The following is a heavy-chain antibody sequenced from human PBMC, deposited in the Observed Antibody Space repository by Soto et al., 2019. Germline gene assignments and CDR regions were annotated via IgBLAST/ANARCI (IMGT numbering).Heavy chain of an antibody. Sequence: QVQLVQSGAEVKKPGSSVKVSCKASGGIFSTYAISWLRQAPGQGLEWMGGIIPLFGTTNYAQRFQGRVTITADESTSTAYMGLSRLRSEDTAVYYCARDRDDYGSGNYYNRIDFWGQGTLVTVSS. CDR1: GGIFSTYA. CDR3: ARDRDDYGSGNYYNRIDF. V-gene: IGHV1-69*01. D-gene: IGHD3-10*01. CDR2: IIPLFGTT. J-gene: IGHJ4*02.